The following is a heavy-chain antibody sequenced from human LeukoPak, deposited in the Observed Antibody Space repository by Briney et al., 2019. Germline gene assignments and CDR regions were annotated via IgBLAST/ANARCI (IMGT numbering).Heavy chain of an antibody. Sequence: PGGSLRLSCAASGFTFSNYWMNWVRQAPGKGLEWVASVKQDVNVKYYADSVKGRFTISRDNAKNSLYLQMNSLRAEDTALYYCAKDIGYYYDSSGFSDAFDIWGQGTMVTVSS. D-gene: IGHD3-22*01. CDR3: AKDIGYYYDSSGFSDAFDI. V-gene: IGHV3-7*03. J-gene: IGHJ3*02. CDR2: VKQDVNVK. CDR1: GFTFSNYW.